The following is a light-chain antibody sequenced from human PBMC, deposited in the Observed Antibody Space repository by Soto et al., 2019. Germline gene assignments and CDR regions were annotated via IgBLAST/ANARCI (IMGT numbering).Light chain of an antibody. V-gene: IGKV3-20*01. CDR2: GAS. Sequence: EIVLTQSPGTLSLSPVEIGGPELTASQSVRSSYFAWYQQKPGQAPRLLIFGASTRAPGIPDRFSGSGSGTDFTLTISKLEPEDFALFYCQQYGNSPLTFGGGTRLEI. J-gene: IGKJ5*01. CDR1: QSVRSSY. CDR3: QQYGNSPLT.